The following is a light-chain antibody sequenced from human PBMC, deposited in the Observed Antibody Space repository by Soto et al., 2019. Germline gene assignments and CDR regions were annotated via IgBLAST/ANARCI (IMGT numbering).Light chain of an antibody. V-gene: IGLV1-40*01. CDR1: SSNIGAGCD. CDR3: QSYDTSLSGVI. J-gene: IGLJ2*01. Sequence: QSVLTQTPSVSGAPGQKITMSCTGSSSNIGAGCDVHWYQQLPGAAPRLLIYADNNRPSGVPDRFSASNSGTSASLAITGLQGEDEAVYYCQSYDTSLSGVIFGAGTKLTVL. CDR2: ADN.